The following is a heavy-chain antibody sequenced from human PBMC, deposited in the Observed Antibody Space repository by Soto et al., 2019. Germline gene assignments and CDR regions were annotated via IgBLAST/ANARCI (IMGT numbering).Heavy chain of an antibody. CDR3: ARHNYGSGSTYFDY. CDR1: GGSISGHY. Sequence: SETLSLTCSVSGGSISGHYWSWIRQPPGKGLEWIGYIYYSGSTNYNPSLKSRVTISVDTSKNQFSLKLNSMTAADTAVYYCARHNYGSGSTYFDYWGQGTLVTVSS. CDR2: IYYSGST. V-gene: IGHV4-59*08. J-gene: IGHJ4*02. D-gene: IGHD3-10*01.